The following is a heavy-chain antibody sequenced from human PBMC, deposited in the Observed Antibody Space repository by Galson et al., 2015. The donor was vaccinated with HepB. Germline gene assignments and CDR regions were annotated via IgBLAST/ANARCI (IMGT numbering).Heavy chain of an antibody. CDR1: GFTFSSYG. Sequence: SLRLSCAASGFTFSSYGMHWVRQAPGKGLEWVAVIWYDGSNKYYADSVKGRFTISRDNSKNTLYLQMNSLRAEDTAVYYCARVGSYSSSWYEADAFDIWGQGTMVTVSS. CDR2: IWYDGSNK. V-gene: IGHV3-33*01. J-gene: IGHJ3*02. CDR3: ARVGSYSSSWYEADAFDI. D-gene: IGHD6-13*01.